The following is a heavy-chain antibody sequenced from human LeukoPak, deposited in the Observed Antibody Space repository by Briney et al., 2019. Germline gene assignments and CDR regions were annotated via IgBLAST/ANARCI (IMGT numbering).Heavy chain of an antibody. Sequence: SETLSLTCTVSGGSISSGDYYWSWIRQPPGKGLEWIGYIYTSGSTNYNPSLKSRVTISVDTSKNQFSLKLSSVTAADTAVYYCARSVSSTLFDYWGQGTLVTVSS. V-gene: IGHV4-61*08. CDR2: IYTSGST. CDR3: ARSVSSTLFDY. J-gene: IGHJ4*02. D-gene: IGHD5/OR15-5a*01. CDR1: GGSISSGDYY.